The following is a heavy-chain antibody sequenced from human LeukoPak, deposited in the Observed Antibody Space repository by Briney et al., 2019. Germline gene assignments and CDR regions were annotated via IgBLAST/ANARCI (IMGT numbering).Heavy chain of an antibody. CDR3: VKGGIVVVTAMFDY. CDR2: ISSNGGNT. J-gene: IGHJ4*02. Sequence: PGGSLRLSCSASGFTFRSYVMYWVRKAPGKGLEYVSGISSNGGNTYYADSVKGRFTISRDNSKNTLYLQMSSLRTEDTAVYYCVKGGIVVVTAMFDYWGQGTLVTVSS. V-gene: IGHV3-64D*06. CDR1: GFTFRSYV. D-gene: IGHD2-21*02.